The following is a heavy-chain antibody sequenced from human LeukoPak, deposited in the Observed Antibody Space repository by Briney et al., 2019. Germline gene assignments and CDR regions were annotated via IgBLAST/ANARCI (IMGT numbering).Heavy chain of an antibody. CDR2: IWYDGSNK. V-gene: IGHV3-33*01. J-gene: IGHJ4*02. D-gene: IGHD3-22*01. CDR3: ARDQSSGYYHADY. Sequence: PGGSLRLSCAASGFTFSTYGMHWGRQAPGKGLEWVAVIWYDGSNKYYADSVKGRFTISRDNSKNTLYLQMNSLRAEDTAVYYCARDQSSGYYHADYWGQGTLVTVSS. CDR1: GFTFSTYG.